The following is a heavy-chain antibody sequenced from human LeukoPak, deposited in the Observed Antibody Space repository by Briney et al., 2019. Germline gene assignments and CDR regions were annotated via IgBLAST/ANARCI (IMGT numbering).Heavy chain of an antibody. V-gene: IGHV3-11*06. CDR2: ISISSSYT. CDR3: ARDLSGSYSFDY. D-gene: IGHD1-26*01. Sequence: KPGRSLRLSCAASGFTFSDYYMSWIRQAPGKGLEWVSYISISSSYTNYADSVKGRFTISRDNAKNSLYLQMNSLRAEDTAVYYCARDLSGSYSFDYWGQGTLVTVSS. J-gene: IGHJ4*02. CDR1: GFTFSDYY.